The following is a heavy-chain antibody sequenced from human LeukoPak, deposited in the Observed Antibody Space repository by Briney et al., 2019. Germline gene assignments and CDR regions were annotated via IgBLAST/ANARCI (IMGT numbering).Heavy chain of an antibody. V-gene: IGHV3-74*03. CDR2: INIYGNTI. J-gene: IGHJ6*03. Sequence: PGGSLRLSCAASGFTFSRYWMRWVRQAPGKGPGWVSRINIYGNTITYADSVKGRFTISRDNANNTLYLQMTRLRADDTAVYYCARDTGTGRNYMDVWGKGTTVIVSS. CDR3: ARDTGTGRNYMDV. CDR1: GFTFSRYW. D-gene: IGHD1-7*01.